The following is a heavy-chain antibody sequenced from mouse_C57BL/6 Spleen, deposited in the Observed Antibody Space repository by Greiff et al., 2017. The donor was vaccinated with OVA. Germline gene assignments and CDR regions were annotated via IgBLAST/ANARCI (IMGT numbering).Heavy chain of an antibody. CDR1: GYTFTTYP. CDR2: FHPYNDDT. Sequence: VKLMESGAELVKPGASVKMSCKASGYTFTTYPIEWMKQNHGKSLEWIGNFHPYNDDTKYNEKFKGKATLTVEKSSSTVYLELSRLTSDDSAVYYCARGATVVSPYFDYWGQGTTLTVSS. CDR3: ARGATVVSPYFDY. V-gene: IGHV1-47*01. J-gene: IGHJ2*01. D-gene: IGHD1-1*01.